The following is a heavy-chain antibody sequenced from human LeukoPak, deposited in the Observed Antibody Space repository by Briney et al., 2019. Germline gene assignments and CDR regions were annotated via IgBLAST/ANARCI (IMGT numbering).Heavy chain of an antibody. V-gene: IGHV4-34*01. J-gene: IGHJ4*02. CDR1: GGSFSGYY. Sequence: PSETLSLTCAVYGGSFSGYYWSWIRQPPGKGLEWIGEINHSGSTNYNPSLKSRVTISVDTSKNQFSLKLSSVTAADTAVYYCARRKRITMVRGSGSDYWGQGTLVTVSS. D-gene: IGHD3-10*01. CDR2: INHSGST. CDR3: ARRKRITMVRGSGSDY.